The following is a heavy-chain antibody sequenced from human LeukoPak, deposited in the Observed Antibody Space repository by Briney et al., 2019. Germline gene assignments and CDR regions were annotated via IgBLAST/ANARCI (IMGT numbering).Heavy chain of an antibody. CDR2: IYYSGST. CDR1: GGSISSSSYY. D-gene: IGHD3-22*01. V-gene: IGHV4-39*01. J-gene: IGHJ4*02. CDR3: ATRPGYYDSSGYVFNY. Sequence: SETLSLTCTVSGGSISSSSYYWGWIRQPPGKGLEWIGSIYYSGSTYYSPSLKSRVTISVDTSKNQFSLKLSSVTAADTAVYYCATRPGYYDSSGYVFNYWGQGTLVTVSS.